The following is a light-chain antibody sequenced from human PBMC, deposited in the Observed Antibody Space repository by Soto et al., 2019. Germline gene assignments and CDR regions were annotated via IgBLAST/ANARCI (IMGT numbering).Light chain of an antibody. CDR1: GSSIGTNT. CDR2: GNN. V-gene: IGLV1-44*01. CDR3: AAWDGSLNNVL. Sequence: QSGPTQPPSASGTPGRRVTISCTGSGSSIGTNTVNWYRQLPGTAPKLLIYGNNQRPSGVPDRFSGSKSGTSASLAISGLQSEDEAEYYCAAWDGSLNNVLFGGGTKVTV. J-gene: IGLJ2*01.